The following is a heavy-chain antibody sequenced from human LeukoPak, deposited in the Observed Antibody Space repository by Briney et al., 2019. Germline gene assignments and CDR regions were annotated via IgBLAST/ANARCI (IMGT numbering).Heavy chain of an antibody. Sequence: ASVKVSCKASGYTFTGYYMHWVRQAPGQGLEWMGWMNTKSGATKSEQKFQGRVTMTRDTSISTAYMELTRLRSDDTAMYFCARVMHAASPGIIGPDDPFEIWGQGTMVTVSA. V-gene: IGHV1-2*02. J-gene: IGHJ3*02. CDR2: MNTKSGAT. D-gene: IGHD6-13*01. CDR3: ARVMHAASPGIIGPDDPFEI. CDR1: GYTFTGYY.